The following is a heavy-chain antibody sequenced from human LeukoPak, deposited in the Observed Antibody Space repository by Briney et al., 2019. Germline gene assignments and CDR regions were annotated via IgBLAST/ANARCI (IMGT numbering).Heavy chain of an antibody. D-gene: IGHD6-19*01. J-gene: IGHJ4*02. CDR3: ARDRGSSGWYEFDY. V-gene: IGHV3-7*01. CDR1: GFTSSSYW. Sequence: TGGSLRLSCAASGFTSSSYWMSWVRQAPGKGLEWVANIKQDGSEKYHVDSVKGRFTISRDNAKNSLYLQMNSLRAEDTAVYYCARDRGSSGWYEFDYWGQGTLVTVSS. CDR2: IKQDGSEK.